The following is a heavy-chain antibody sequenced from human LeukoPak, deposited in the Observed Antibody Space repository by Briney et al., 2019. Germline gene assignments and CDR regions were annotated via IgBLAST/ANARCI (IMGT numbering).Heavy chain of an antibody. V-gene: IGHV1-2*02. CDR2: INPNSGGT. Sequence: ASVKVSCKASGYTFTGYYIHWVRQAPGQGPEWMGWINPNSGGTFYAQKFQGRVTMTRDTSINTAYMELSRLTSDDTAVYHCARPYCNGTSCYTSNWFDPWGQGTLVTVSS. D-gene: IGHD2/OR15-2a*01. CDR3: ARPYCNGTSCYTSNWFDP. CDR1: GYTFTGYY. J-gene: IGHJ5*02.